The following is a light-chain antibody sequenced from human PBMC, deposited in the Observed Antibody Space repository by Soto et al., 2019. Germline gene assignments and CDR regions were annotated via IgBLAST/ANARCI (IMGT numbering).Light chain of an antibody. CDR3: QHYYTYPWT. Sequence: AIRMTQSPSSLSASTGDRVTITCRASQDIGNNLVWYQQKPGKAPKVLIHAASTLQGGVSSRFSGSRSGTDFTLFIDNLQSEDFATYDCQHYYTYPWTFGQGTKV. CDR1: QDIGNN. CDR2: AAS. J-gene: IGKJ1*01. V-gene: IGKV1-8*01.